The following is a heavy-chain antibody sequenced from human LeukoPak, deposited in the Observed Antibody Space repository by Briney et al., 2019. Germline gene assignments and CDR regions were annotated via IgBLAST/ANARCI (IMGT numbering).Heavy chain of an antibody. V-gene: IGHV4-59*01. CDR3: ATSVRTTGNFDY. D-gene: IGHD4-17*01. CDR2: IYYSGST. Sequence: PSETLSLTCTVSDGSISNYYWSWIRQPPGKGLEWIGYIYYSGSTNYNPSLKSRVTISVDTSKNQFSLKLSSVTAADTAVYYCATSVRTTGNFDYWGQGTLVTVSS. J-gene: IGHJ4*02. CDR1: DGSISNYY.